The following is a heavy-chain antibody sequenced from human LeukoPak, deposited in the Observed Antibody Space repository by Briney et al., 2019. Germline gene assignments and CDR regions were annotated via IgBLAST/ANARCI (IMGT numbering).Heavy chain of an antibody. V-gene: IGHV1-2*02. J-gene: IGHJ4*02. CDR2: INSNTGAT. CDR1: GFTFTNFF. D-gene: IGHD3-10*01. CDR3: ARGDALVREVPEYYYEY. Sequence: GASVKVSCKASGFTFTNFFLHWVRHTPGQGLEWMAYINSNTGATTYAQKFLGRVTLTTDTSISTTYMDLSRLTSGDTAVYYCARGDALVREVPEYYYEYWGQGTLVTVSS.